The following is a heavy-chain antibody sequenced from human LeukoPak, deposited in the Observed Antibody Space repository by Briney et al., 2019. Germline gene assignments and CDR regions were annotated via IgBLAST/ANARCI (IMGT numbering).Heavy chain of an antibody. CDR1: GFTFSSYA. D-gene: IGHD4-17*01. V-gene: IGHV3-23*01. J-gene: IGHJ4*02. CDR3: AKVGIDYGDCAHFDY. Sequence: PGASLRLSCAASGFTFSSYAMSWVRQAPGKGLEGVSAISGSGGSTYYADSVKGRFTISRDNSKNTLYLQMNSLRAEDTAVYYCAKVGIDYGDCAHFDYWGQGTLVTVSS. CDR2: ISGSGGST.